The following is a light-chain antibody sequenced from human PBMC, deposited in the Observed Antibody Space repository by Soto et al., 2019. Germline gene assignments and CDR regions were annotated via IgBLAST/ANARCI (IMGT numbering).Light chain of an antibody. Sequence: QSVLTQPPSASGTPGQRVAISCSGSSSNIGSNTVNWYQHLPGTAPNLLIYTNNQRPSGVPDRFSGSKSGTSASLAISGLQPEDEADYFCAAWDGSLNALYVFGTGTKVTVL. J-gene: IGLJ1*01. CDR3: AAWDGSLNALYV. CDR1: SSNIGSNT. V-gene: IGLV1-44*01. CDR2: TNN.